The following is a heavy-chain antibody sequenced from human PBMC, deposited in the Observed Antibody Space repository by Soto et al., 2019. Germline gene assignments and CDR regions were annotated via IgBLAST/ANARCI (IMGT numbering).Heavy chain of an antibody. CDR2: ITTGGNA. V-gene: IGHV3-13*01. CDR1: GFSFSNHD. J-gene: IGHJ3*01. CDR3: VRVNADAYDV. Sequence: EVQLVESGGDLVQPGGSLRLSCAASGFSFSNHDMHWVRQPKGKGLEWVSGITTGGNAYFADSVKCRFSISRENAKNSFYLQTSSLRAEDTAMYYCVRVNADAYDVWGQGTMVTVSS.